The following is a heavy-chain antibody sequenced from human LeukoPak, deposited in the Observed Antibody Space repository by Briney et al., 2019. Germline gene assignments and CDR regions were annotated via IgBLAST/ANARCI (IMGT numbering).Heavy chain of an antibody. Sequence: SETLSLTCSVSGGPITSYYWTWIRQPPGKGLEWIGYVYYSGSTNYNPSLKSRLTISVDTSKNQFSLKLSSVTAADTAVYYCASSLSGWYSRGYYYYMDVWGKGTTVTVSS. J-gene: IGHJ6*03. D-gene: IGHD6-19*01. CDR2: VYYSGST. CDR1: GGPITSYY. CDR3: ASSLSGWYSRGYYYYMDV. V-gene: IGHV4-59*08.